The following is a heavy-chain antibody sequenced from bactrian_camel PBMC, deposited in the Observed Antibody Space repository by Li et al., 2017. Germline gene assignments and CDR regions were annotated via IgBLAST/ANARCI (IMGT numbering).Heavy chain of an antibody. V-gene: IGHV3S55*01. Sequence: QVQLVESGGGSVQAGGTLRLSCVASGYTHGTSRMAWFRQSPGKEREGIAFIDDDGSTMYADSVKGRFTLSQDNAKNTLYLQMHSLKPEDTAIYSCAFRSYYACSTIAKVLNYWGQGTQVTVS. CDR1: GYTHGTSR. D-gene: IGHD2*01. CDR3: AFRSYYACSTIAKVLNY. J-gene: IGHJ4*01. CDR2: IDDDGST.